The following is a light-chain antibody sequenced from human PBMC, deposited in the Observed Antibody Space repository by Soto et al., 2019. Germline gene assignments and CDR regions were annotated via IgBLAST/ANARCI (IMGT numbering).Light chain of an antibody. CDR1: SGPSSYA. CDR2: LNSDGSH. Sequence: QLVLTQSPSASASLGASVKLTSLLASGPSSYAIAWHQQQPEKGPRYLMRLNSDGSHSKGDGIPDRFSGSSSGAERYLTISSLQSEDEADYYCQTWGSGIHVVFGGGTKLTVL. J-gene: IGLJ2*01. CDR3: QTWGSGIHVV. V-gene: IGLV4-69*01.